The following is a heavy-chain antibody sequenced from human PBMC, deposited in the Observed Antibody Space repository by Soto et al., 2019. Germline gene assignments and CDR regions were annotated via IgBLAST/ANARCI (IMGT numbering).Heavy chain of an antibody. CDR1: GYTFITYY. D-gene: IGHD3-9*01. CDR2: ISAYNGNT. CDR3: ARDSPLRYFDWLLNSYYYYYGMDV. Sequence: ASVKVSCKASGYTFITYYIHWVRQAPGQGLEWMGWISAYNGNTNYAQKLQGRVTMTTDTSTSTAYMELRSLRSDDTAVYYCARDSPLRYFDWLLNSYYYYYGMDVWGQGTTVTVSS. V-gene: IGHV1-18*04. J-gene: IGHJ6*02.